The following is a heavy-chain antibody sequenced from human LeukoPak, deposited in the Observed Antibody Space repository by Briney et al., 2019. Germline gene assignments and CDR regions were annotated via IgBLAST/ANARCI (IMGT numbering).Heavy chain of an antibody. Sequence: SETLSLTCTVSGGSISSYYWSWIRQPPGKGLEWIGYIYYSGSTNYNPSLKSRVTISVDTSKNQFSLKLSSVTAADTAVYYCARASRGATSPFDYWGQGTLVTVSS. CDR2: IYYSGST. D-gene: IGHD1-26*01. V-gene: IGHV4-59*12. J-gene: IGHJ4*02. CDR3: ARASRGATSPFDY. CDR1: GGSISSYY.